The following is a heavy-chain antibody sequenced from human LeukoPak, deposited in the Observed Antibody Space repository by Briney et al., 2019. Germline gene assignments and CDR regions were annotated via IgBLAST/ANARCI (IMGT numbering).Heavy chain of an antibody. CDR1: GGSISSSNW. Sequence: SETLSLTCAVSGGSISSSNWWSWVRQPPGKGLEWIGEIYHSGSTNYNPSLKSRVTISVDKSKNQFSLKLSSVTAADTAVYYCARGRWYYYDSSGYYYVRDRLRGNDAFDIWGQGTMVTVSS. V-gene: IGHV4-4*02. D-gene: IGHD3-22*01. CDR3: ARGRWYYYDSSGYYYVRDRLRGNDAFDI. CDR2: IYHSGST. J-gene: IGHJ3*02.